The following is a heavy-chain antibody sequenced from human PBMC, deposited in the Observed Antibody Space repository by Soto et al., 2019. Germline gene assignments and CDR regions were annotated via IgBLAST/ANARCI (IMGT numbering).Heavy chain of an antibody. Sequence: ASLKVSCKASGYTFTSYGISWVRQAPGQGLEWMGWISAYNGNTNYAQKLQGRVTMTTDTSTSTAYIELRSLRSDDTAVYYCARASGSSYWFDPWGQGTLVTVSS. J-gene: IGHJ5*02. D-gene: IGHD1-26*01. CDR1: GYTFTSYG. CDR2: ISAYNGNT. V-gene: IGHV1-18*01. CDR3: ARASGSSYWFDP.